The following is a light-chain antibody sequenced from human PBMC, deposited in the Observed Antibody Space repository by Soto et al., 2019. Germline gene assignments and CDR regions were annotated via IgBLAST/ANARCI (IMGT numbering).Light chain of an antibody. CDR3: QSYDNNSDYV. Sequence: VLTQPPSVSGAPGQRVTISCTGSSSNIGAGYDVHWYQQLPGTAPKLLIYGNSNRPSGVPDRFSGSKSGTSASLAITGLQAEDEADYYCQSYDNNSDYVFGTGTKVTV. J-gene: IGLJ1*01. V-gene: IGLV1-40*01. CDR1: SSNIGAGYD. CDR2: GNS.